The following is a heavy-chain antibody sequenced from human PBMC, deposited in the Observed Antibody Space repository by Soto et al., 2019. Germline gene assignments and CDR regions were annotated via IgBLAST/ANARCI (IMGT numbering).Heavy chain of an antibody. CDR1: GYTFTDYF. CDR3: ARVTLRAGNWFDP. CDR2: INPKSRGT. Sequence: QVQLVQSGAEVKKPGASVKVSCKASGYTFTDYFIHWVRQAPGQGFEWMGWINPKSRGTTYAQKFQGRVTMTRDTXXTTAYMELRGLRSDDTAIYYCARVTLRAGNWFDPWGQGTLVTVSS. J-gene: IGHJ5*02. V-gene: IGHV1-2*02.